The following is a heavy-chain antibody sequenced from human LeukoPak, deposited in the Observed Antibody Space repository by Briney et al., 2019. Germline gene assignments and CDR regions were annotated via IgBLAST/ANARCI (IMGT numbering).Heavy chain of an antibody. D-gene: IGHD2-2*01. Sequence: QSGGSLRLSCAASGFTFSSYGMHWVRQAPGKGLEWVAVISYDGSNKYYADSVKGRFTISRDNSKNTLYLQMNSLRAEDTAVYYCAKGLAPYQLPTYYYGMDVWGQGTTVTVSS. V-gene: IGHV3-30*18. CDR3: AKGLAPYQLPTYYYGMDV. J-gene: IGHJ6*02. CDR1: GFTFSSYG. CDR2: ISYDGSNK.